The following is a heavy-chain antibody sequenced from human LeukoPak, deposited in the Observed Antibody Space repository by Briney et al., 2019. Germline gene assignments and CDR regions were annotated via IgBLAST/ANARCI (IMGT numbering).Heavy chain of an antibody. CDR1: GFTVSTNY. CDR2: IYRNGNT. CDR3: ARGGWFGEEEN. D-gene: IGHD3-10*01. Sequence: PGWSLRLSFAASGFTVSTNYMSWVRQAPGKGLEWVSVIYRNGNTYYADSVKGRFTISRDNSKNTLFLQMNSLRVEDTAVYFCARGGWFGEEENWGQRTLVTVSS. J-gene: IGHJ4*02. V-gene: IGHV3-53*01.